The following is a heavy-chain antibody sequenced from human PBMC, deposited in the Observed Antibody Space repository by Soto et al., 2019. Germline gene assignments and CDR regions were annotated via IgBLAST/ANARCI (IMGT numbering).Heavy chain of an antibody. Sequence: ASVKVSFKASGYTFTSYGISLVRQAPGQGLEWMGWISAYNGNTNYAQQLQGRVTMTTDTSTSTAYMELRSLRSDDTAVYYCARFLADYGDYLAYAFDIWGQGTMVTVSS. V-gene: IGHV1-18*01. J-gene: IGHJ3*02. CDR2: ISAYNGNT. CDR1: GYTFTSYG. CDR3: ARFLADYGDYLAYAFDI. D-gene: IGHD4-17*01.